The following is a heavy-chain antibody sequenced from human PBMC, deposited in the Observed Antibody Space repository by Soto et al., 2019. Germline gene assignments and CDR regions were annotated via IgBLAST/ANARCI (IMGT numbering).Heavy chain of an antibody. CDR1: GYTFTSYA. J-gene: IGHJ4*01. D-gene: IGHD3-10*01. V-gene: IGHV1-18*01. CDR2: IIGYNGNT. CDR3: ARSGPPAGY. Sequence: QVQLVQSGAEVKNPGASVKVSCKASGYTFTSYAISWVRQAPGQGLEWMGWIIGYNGNTNYAQKLQGRVTRTTDASTTRAYMELRSLRSDDTAVYYCARSGPPAGYWGHGALVPGSS.